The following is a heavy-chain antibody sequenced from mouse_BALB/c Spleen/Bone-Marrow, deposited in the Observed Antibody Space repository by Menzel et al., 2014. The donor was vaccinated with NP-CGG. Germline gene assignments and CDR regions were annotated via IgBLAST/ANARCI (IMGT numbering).Heavy chain of an antibody. J-gene: IGHJ4*01. V-gene: IGHV14-3*02. CDR1: GFNIKDTY. Sequence: VQLQQSGAELVKPGASVKLSCTASGFNIKDTYMHWVKQRPEQGLEWIGRIDPANGYTNYAPKFQGEATITADTSSNTAYLQLSSLTSEDTAVYYCASKKNYYAMDYWGRGTSVTVSS. CDR3: ASKKNYYAMDY. CDR2: IDPANGYT.